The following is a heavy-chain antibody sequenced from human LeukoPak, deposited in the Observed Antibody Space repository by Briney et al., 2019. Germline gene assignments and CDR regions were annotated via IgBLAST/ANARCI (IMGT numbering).Heavy chain of an antibody. CDR2: INPSGGRT. D-gene: IGHD2-2*03. V-gene: IGHV1-46*01. J-gene: IGHJ4*02. CDR1: GYTFTSYY. Sequence: ASVKVSCMASGYTFTSYYMHWVRQAPGQGLEWMGIINPSGGRTSYAQKFQGRVTMTRDTSTSTVYMELSSLRSEDTAVYYCARGPGYCSSTSCYFFDYWGQGTLVTVSS. CDR3: ARGPGYCSSTSCYFFDY.